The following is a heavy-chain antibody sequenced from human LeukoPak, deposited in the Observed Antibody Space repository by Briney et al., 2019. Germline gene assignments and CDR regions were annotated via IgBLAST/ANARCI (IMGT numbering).Heavy chain of an antibody. V-gene: IGHV4-30-4*01. D-gene: IGHD2-15*01. CDR2: IFHRGGT. CDR3: VREILYCSGGSCYRGPFDN. CDR1: GGSISSGDYY. J-gene: IGHJ4*02. Sequence: PSETLSLTCTVSGGSISSGDYYWNWIRQPPGKGLEWIGYIFHRGGTSYNPSLKSRILFSVDTSQNQFSLKLNSVTAADTAVYYCVREILYCSGGSCYRGPFDNWGQGTLVTVSA.